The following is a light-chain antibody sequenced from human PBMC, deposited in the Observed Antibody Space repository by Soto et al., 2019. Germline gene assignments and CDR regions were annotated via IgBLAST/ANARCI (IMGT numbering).Light chain of an antibody. J-gene: IGKJ3*01. CDR2: SAS. Sequence: DIQMTQSPSSLSASVGDRVTITCRASQGISNYLAWYQQKPGKVPKLLIYSASTLQLGVPSRFSGSGSGTDFTVTISSLHPEDVATYYCQKHNSAPFTFGPGNKVDIK. CDR1: QGISNY. CDR3: QKHNSAPFT. V-gene: IGKV1-27*01.